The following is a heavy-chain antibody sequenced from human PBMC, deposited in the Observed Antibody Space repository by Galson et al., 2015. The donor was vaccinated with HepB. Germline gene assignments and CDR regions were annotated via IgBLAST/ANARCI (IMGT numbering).Heavy chain of an antibody. V-gene: IGHV3-21*01. D-gene: IGHD1-26*01. CDR1: GFTFSDYA. Sequence: SLRLSCAASGFTFSDYAMNWVRQAPGKGLEWVSFISGSSSYIYYADSVKGRFTISRDNAKNSLYLQMNSLRAGDTAVYYCARARSRYSGSYSGASADYFDYWGQGTLVTVSS. J-gene: IGHJ4*02. CDR2: ISGSSSYI. CDR3: ARARSRYSGSYSGASADYFDY.